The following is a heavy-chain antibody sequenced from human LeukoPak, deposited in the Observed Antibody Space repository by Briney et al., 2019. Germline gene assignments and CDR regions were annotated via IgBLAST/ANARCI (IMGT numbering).Heavy chain of an antibody. CDR1: GFTFSSYG. J-gene: IGHJ4*02. CDR2: IWYDGSNK. CDR3: ARDRSTYYFDY. Sequence: GGSLRLSCAASGFTFSSYGMHLVRQAPGKGLEWVAVIWYDGSNKYYADSVKGRFTISRDNSKNTLYLQMNSLRAEDTAVYYCARDRSTYYFDYWGQGTLVTVSS. V-gene: IGHV3-33*01.